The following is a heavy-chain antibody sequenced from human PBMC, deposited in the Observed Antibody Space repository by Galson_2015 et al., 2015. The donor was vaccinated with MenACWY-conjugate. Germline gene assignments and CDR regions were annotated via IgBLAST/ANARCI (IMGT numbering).Heavy chain of an antibody. CDR2: INGDGSTT. J-gene: IGHJ6*02. CDR3: VRESTSLTTFGMDV. CDR1: GFSFTDYW. Sequence: LRLSCAASGFSFTDYWLHWVRQTPGKGLVWVSRINGDGSTTNYADSVEGRFTISRDNAKNTLYLQLSSLRAEDTAVYYSVRESTSLTTFGMDVWGQGTTVTVSS. V-gene: IGHV3-74*01. D-gene: IGHD4-17*01.